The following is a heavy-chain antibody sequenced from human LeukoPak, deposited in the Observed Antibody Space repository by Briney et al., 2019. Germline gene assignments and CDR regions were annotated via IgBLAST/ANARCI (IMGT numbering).Heavy chain of an antibody. V-gene: IGHV3-7*01. Sequence: GGSLRLSCAASRFTLSTYWMSWVRQAPGKGLEWVAHIKQDGSQEYYVDSVKGRFTISRENAKNSLYLQMNSLRAGDTAVYYCTRGVEGGLGPWGQGTLVTVSS. CDR1: RFTLSTYW. CDR2: IKQDGSQE. J-gene: IGHJ5*02. D-gene: IGHD3-3*01. CDR3: TRGVEGGLGP.